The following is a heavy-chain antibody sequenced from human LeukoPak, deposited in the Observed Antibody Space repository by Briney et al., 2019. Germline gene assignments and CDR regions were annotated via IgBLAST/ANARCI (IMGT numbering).Heavy chain of an antibody. CDR3: ARVFSSAYDTSFDY. CDR2: TYYRSKWYN. CDR1: GDSVSSNSAA. Sequence: SQTLSLTCAISGDSVSSNSAAWNWIRQSPSRGLEWLGRTYYRSKWYNNYAVSVKSRLTINPDTSKNQFSLQLNSVTPEDAAVYYCARVFSSAYDTSFDYWVQGTLVTVSS. D-gene: IGHD5-12*01. J-gene: IGHJ4*02. V-gene: IGHV6-1*01.